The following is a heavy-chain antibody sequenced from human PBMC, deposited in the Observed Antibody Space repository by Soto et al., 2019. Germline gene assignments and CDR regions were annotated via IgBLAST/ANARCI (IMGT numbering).Heavy chain of an antibody. CDR1: GDTFSSYA. CDR2: IIPIFGTA. Sequence: SVKVSCKTSGDTFSSYAIRWVRQAPGEGLEWMGGIIPIFGTANYAQKFQGRVTITEDGSTSTAYMELSRLRSGDTAVYYCARVDRILRFLEWLNWFDPWGQGTLVTVSS. V-gene: IGHV1-69*13. D-gene: IGHD3-3*01. CDR3: ARVDRILRFLEWLNWFDP. J-gene: IGHJ5*02.